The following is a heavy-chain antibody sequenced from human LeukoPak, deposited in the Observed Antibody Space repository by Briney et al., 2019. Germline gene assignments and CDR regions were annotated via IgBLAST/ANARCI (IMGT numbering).Heavy chain of an antibody. J-gene: IGHJ4*02. CDR2: ISYDGSNK. Sequence: PGGSLRLSCAASGFTFSNFAMHWVRQAPGKGLEWVAVISYDGSNKYYADSVKGRFTISRDKSKNTLYLQMNSLRAEDTAVYYCARVGRGYSFNIYYFDYWGQGTLVTVSS. V-gene: IGHV3-30*04. D-gene: IGHD5-18*01. CDR3: ARVGRGYSFNIYYFDY. CDR1: GFTFSNFA.